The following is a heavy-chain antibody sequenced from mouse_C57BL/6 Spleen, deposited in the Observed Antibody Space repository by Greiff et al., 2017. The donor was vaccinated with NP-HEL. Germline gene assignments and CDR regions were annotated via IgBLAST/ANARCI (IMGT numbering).Heavy chain of an antibody. J-gene: IGHJ4*01. V-gene: IGHV10-1*01. CDR1: GFSFNTYA. CDR3: VRKGYYAMDY. CDR2: IRSKSNNYAT. Sequence: EVQLVESGGGLVQPKGSLKLSCAASGFSFNTYAMNWVRQAPGKGVEWVARIRSKSNNYATYYADSVKDRFTISRDDSESMLYLQMNNLKTEDTAMYYCVRKGYYAMDYWGQGTSVTVSS.